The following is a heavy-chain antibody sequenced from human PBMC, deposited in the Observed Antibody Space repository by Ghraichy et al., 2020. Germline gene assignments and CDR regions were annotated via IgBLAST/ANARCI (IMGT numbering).Heavy chain of an antibody. Sequence: GGSLRLSCAASGFTFLSYSMNWVRKAPGKGLEWIAYISSSSGTTYYADSVKGRFTISRDNAKSSLFLQLTGLRDEDTAIYYCARELPPFFPHRNRPLPFDSWGQGTLVTVSS. CDR1: GFTFLSYS. V-gene: IGHV3-48*02. D-gene: IGHD1-14*01. J-gene: IGHJ4*02. CDR2: ISSSSGTT. CDR3: ARELPPFFPHRNRPLPFDS.